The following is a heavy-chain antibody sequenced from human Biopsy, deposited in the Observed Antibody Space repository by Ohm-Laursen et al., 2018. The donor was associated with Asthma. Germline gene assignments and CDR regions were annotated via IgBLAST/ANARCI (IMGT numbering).Heavy chain of an antibody. CDR3: ARGREGSGSYFTSHWFDP. CDR1: GFMFSDYV. D-gene: IGHD3-10*01. CDR2: IWYDGSKK. J-gene: IGHJ5*02. V-gene: IGHV3-33*08. Sequence: SLRLSCAASGFMFSDYVFHWVRQAPGKGLEWVTLIWYDGSKKYYSESVKGRFTIARDNSKNTLYLQMNSLRVEDTAVYYCARGREGSGSYFTSHWFDPWGQGTLVTVSS.